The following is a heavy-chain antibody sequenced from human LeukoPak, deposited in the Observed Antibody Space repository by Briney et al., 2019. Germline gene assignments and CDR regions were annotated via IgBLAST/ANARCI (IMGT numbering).Heavy chain of an antibody. D-gene: IGHD1-26*01. J-gene: IGHJ4*02. V-gene: IGHV4-39*07. Sequence: ASETLSLTCTASGGSISSSSYYWGWIRQPPGKGLEWIGSIYYSGSTYYNPSLKSRVTISVDTSKNQFSLKLSSVTAADTAVYYCARDGGYYGDYWGQGTLVTVSS. CDR1: GGSISSSSYY. CDR3: ARDGGYYGDY. CDR2: IYYSGST.